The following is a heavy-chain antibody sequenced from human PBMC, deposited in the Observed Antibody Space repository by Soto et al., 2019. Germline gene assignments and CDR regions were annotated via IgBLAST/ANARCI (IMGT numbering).Heavy chain of an antibody. V-gene: IGHV4-39*01. CDR1: GGSVSNRNYY. Sequence: SGALSLTCTVSGGSVSNRNYYWGWIRQSPGKGLEWIGSVYYRGRSYSKSSVKSRVTISVDTSKNQFSLNLNSVTASDTAVYYCVSQRTSVLTQAYFDYWGPGALVTVSS. J-gene: IGHJ4*02. D-gene: IGHD2-8*01. CDR2: VYYRGRS. CDR3: VSQRTSVLTQAYFDY.